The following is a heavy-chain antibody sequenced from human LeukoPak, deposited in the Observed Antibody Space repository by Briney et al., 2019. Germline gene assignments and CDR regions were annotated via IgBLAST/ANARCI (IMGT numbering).Heavy chain of an antibody. V-gene: IGHV1-69*04. Sequence: SVKVSCKASGGTFSSYAISWVRQAPEQGLEWMGRIIPILGIANYAQKFQGRVTITADKSTSTAYMELSSLRSEDTAVYYCARAGDYYYDSSGYSDYWGQGTLVTVSS. J-gene: IGHJ4*02. CDR1: GGTFSSYA. CDR3: ARAGDYYYDSSGYSDY. D-gene: IGHD3-22*01. CDR2: IIPILGIA.